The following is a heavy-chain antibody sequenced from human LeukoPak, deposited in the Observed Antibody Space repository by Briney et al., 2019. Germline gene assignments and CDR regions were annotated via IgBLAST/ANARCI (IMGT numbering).Heavy chain of an antibody. CDR1: GFTFSDHY. CDR3: ARVSSSSWYYYYYMDV. J-gene: IGHJ6*03. D-gene: IGHD6-13*01. V-gene: IGHV3-72*01. CDR2: TRNKANSYTT. Sequence: GGSLRLSCAASGFTFSDHYMDWVRQAPEKGLEWVGRTRNKANSYTTEYAASVKGRFTISRDDSKNSLYLQMNSLKTEDTAVYYCARVSSSSWYYYYYMDVWGKGTTVTVSS.